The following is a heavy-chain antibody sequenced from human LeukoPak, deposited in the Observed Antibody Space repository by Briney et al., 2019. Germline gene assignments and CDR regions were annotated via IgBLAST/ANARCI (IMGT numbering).Heavy chain of an antibody. J-gene: IGHJ3*02. Sequence: GGSLRLSCAASGFTFSRYAMSWVRQAPGKGLEWVAVISYDGSNKYYADSVKGRFTISRDNSKNTLYLQMNSLRAEDTAVYYCARDYDILTGYSPGAFDIWGQGTMVTVSS. CDR2: ISYDGSNK. CDR3: ARDYDILTGYSPGAFDI. D-gene: IGHD3-9*01. V-gene: IGHV3-30-3*01. CDR1: GFTFSRYA.